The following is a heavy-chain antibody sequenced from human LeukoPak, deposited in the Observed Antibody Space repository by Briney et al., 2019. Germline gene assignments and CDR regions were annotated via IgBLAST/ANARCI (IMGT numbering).Heavy chain of an antibody. J-gene: IGHJ3*02. CDR2: IYSGGTT. Sequence: GGSLRLSCAVSGFTVGINYMSWVRQAPGKGLEWVSVIYSGGTTFYADSVKGRFIISRDSSKNTLFLQVNSLRAEDTAVYYCARDSSGSLHGAFDIWGRGTMVTVSS. V-gene: IGHV3-53*01. CDR3: ARDSSGSLHGAFDI. CDR1: GFTVGINY. D-gene: IGHD1-26*01.